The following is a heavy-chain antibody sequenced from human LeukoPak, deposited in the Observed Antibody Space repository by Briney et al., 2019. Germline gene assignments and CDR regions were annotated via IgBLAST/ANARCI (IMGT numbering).Heavy chain of an antibody. CDR2: IYSSGST. Sequence: SETLSLTCTVSGASISTYFWSWIRQSPGKGLEWIGYIYSSGSTNYNPSLKSRVTISVDASKNQFALTLRSLTAADTAVYYCARDFWSGSVGFDPWGQGTLVTVSS. D-gene: IGHD3-3*01. CDR3: ARDFWSGSVGFDP. J-gene: IGHJ5*02. CDR1: GASISTYF. V-gene: IGHV4-59*01.